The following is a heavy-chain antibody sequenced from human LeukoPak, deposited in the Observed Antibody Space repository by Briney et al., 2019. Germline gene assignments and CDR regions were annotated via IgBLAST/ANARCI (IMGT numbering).Heavy chain of an antibody. V-gene: IGHV4-59*08. D-gene: IGHD3-22*01. CDR2: IYYSGST. CDR3: ARLPYYYDSSGYYYDPFFFDY. Sequence: PSETLSLTCTVSGGSISSYYWSWIRQPPGKGLEWIGHIYYSGSTNYNPSLKSRVTISVDTSKNQFSLKLSSVTAADTAVYYCARLPYYYDSSGYYYDPFFFDYWGQGTLVTVSS. CDR1: GGSISSYY. J-gene: IGHJ4*02.